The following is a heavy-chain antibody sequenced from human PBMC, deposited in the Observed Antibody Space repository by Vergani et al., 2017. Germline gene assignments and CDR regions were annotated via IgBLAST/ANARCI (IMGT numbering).Heavy chain of an antibody. D-gene: IGHD2-21*02. Sequence: QLQLQESGPGLVKPSETLSLTCTVSGGSISSSSYYWGWIRQPPGKGLEWIGSIYYSRSTYYNPSLKSRVTISVDTSKNQFSLKLSSVTAADTAVYYCTRHLAYCGGDCYPYYYGMDVWGQGTTVTVFS. CDR2: IYYSRST. J-gene: IGHJ6*02. CDR1: GGSISSSSYY. CDR3: TRHLAYCGGDCYPYYYGMDV. V-gene: IGHV4-39*01.